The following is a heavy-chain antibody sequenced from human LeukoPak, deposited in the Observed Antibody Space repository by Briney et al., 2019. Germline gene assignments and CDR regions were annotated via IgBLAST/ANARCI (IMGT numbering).Heavy chain of an antibody. V-gene: IGHV3-74*01. D-gene: IGHD5-24*01. CDR1: GLTFSSYW. J-gene: IGHJ4*02. CDR3: ARSDGGFDY. Sequence: GGSLRLSCAASGLTFSSYWMHWVRQAPGKGLVWVSHIINDGSRTSYADSVKGRFIISRDNAKNTVYLQMNSLRAEDTAVYYCARSDGGFDYWGQGTLVTVSS. CDR2: IINDGSRT.